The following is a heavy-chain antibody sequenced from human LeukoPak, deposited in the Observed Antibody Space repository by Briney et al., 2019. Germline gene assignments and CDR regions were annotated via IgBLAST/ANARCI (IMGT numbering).Heavy chain of an antibody. Sequence: EASVKVSCKASGYTFTSYGISWVRQAPGQGLEWMGWINAYNGNTNYAQKLQGRVTMTTDTSTSTAYMELRSLRSDDTAVYYCAREEDVVVPAAMPDYWGQGTLVTVSS. D-gene: IGHD2-2*01. V-gene: IGHV1-18*01. CDR1: GYTFTSYG. J-gene: IGHJ4*02. CDR2: INAYNGNT. CDR3: AREEDVVVPAAMPDY.